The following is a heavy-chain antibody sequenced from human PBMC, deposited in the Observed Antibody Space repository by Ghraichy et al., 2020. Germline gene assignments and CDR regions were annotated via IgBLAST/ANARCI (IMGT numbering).Heavy chain of an antibody. CDR1: GGSFSGYY. V-gene: IGHV4-34*01. CDR2: INHSGST. CDR3: ARRDGSSWYLYYYYGMDV. D-gene: IGHD6-13*01. J-gene: IGHJ6*02. Sequence: SQTLSLTCAVYGGSFSGYYWSWIRQPPGKGLEWIGEINHSGSTNYNPSLKSRVTISVDTSKNQFSLKLSSVTAADTAVYYCARRDGSSWYLYYYYGMDVWGQGTTVTVSS.